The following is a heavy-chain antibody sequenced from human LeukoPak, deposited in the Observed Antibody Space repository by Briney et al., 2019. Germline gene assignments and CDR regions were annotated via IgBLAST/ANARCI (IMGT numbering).Heavy chain of an antibody. J-gene: IGHJ4*02. CDR1: GFTFDDYA. D-gene: IGHD6-13*01. CDR2: ISWNSGSI. CDR3: AKGIVQQLVPFDY. V-gene: IGHV3-9*01. Sequence: PGRSLRLSCAASGFTFDDYAMHWVRQAPGKGLEWVSGISWNSGSIGYADSVEGRFTISRDNAKNSLYLQMNSLRAEDTALYYCAKGIVQQLVPFDYWGQGTLVTVSS.